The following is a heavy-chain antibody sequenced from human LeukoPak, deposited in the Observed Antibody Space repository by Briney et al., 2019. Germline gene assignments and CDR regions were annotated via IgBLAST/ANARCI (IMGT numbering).Heavy chain of an antibody. V-gene: IGHV4-34*01. CDR2: INHSGST. CDR3: AGGQVVVAARAYFDY. J-gene: IGHJ4*02. CDR1: GGSFSGYY. Sequence: SETLSLTCAVYGGSFSGYYWSWIRQPPGKGLEWIGEINHSGSTNYNPSLKSRVTISVDTSKNQFSLKLSSVTAADTAVYYCAGGQVVVAARAYFDYWGQGTLVTVSS. D-gene: IGHD2-15*01.